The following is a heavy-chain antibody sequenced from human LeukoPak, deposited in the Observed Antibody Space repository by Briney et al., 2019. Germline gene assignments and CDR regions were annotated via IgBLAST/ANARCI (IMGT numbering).Heavy chain of an antibody. CDR3: ARADGSPAAGRDYYYMDV. Sequence: NPSETLSLTCTVSGDSISSGAYYWSWIRQPPGKGLEWIGYFYGSGSASYNPSLKSRVTMSVDTSKNQFSLKLSSVTAADTAVYYCARADGSPAAGRDYYYMDVWGKGTTVTVSS. CDR2: FYGSGSA. CDR1: GDSISSGAYY. J-gene: IGHJ6*03. V-gene: IGHV4-30-2*01. D-gene: IGHD6-13*01.